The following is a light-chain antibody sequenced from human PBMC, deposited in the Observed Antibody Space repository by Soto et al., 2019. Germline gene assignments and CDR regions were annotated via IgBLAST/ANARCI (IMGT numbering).Light chain of an antibody. CDR2: MAS. CDR3: QQSHSIPWT. Sequence: DIQMTQSPSSLSASVGDRVTITCRASQSISNYLNWYQQKPGKAPKLLIHMASTLQSGVPSRFSGSGSGTDFSRTVSSLQPEDFASYYCQQSHSIPWTFGQGTKVEIK. V-gene: IGKV1-39*01. CDR1: QSISNY. J-gene: IGKJ1*01.